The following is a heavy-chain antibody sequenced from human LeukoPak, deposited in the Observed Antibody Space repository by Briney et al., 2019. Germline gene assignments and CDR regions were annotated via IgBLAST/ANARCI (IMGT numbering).Heavy chain of an antibody. V-gene: IGHV1-18*01. J-gene: IGHJ3*02. Sequence: GASVKVSCKASVYTFTSYGISWVRQAPGQGIEWMGWISAYNGNTNYAQKLQGRVTMTTDTSTSTAYMELRSLRSDDTAVYYCARANMITFGGVIVLDAFDIWGQGTMVTVSS. CDR3: ARANMITFGGVIVLDAFDI. D-gene: IGHD3-16*02. CDR1: VYTFTSYG. CDR2: ISAYNGNT.